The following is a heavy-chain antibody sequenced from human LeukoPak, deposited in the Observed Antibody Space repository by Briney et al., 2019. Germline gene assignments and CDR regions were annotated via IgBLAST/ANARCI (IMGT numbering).Heavy chain of an antibody. CDR2: ISSSGTTI. CDR1: GFTFNIYA. V-gene: IGHV3-11*01. CDR3: ARDSGRGWLDP. Sequence: GGSLRLSCAASGFTFNIYAMSWVRQAPGKGLEWVSYISSSGTTIYYADSVKGRFSISRDNAKNSLYLQLNSLRAEDTAVYYCARDSGRGWLDPWGQGTLVTVSS. J-gene: IGHJ5*02.